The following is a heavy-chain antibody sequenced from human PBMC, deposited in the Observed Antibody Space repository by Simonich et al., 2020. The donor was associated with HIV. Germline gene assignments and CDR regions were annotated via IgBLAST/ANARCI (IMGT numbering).Heavy chain of an antibody. J-gene: IGHJ2*01. V-gene: IGHV4-34*01. CDR2: INHSGTT. Sequence: QVQLQQWGAGLLKPSETLSLTGAVYGGPFITYYWNWIRQSPGKGLEWMGEINHSGTTNYPPSLESRVTISLDTSKNHFSLKLKSVTAADTAVYYCTTSYCSGGTCYWYFDLWGRGTLVTVSS. D-gene: IGHD2-15*01. CDR3: TTSYCSGGTCYWYFDL. CDR1: GGPFITYY.